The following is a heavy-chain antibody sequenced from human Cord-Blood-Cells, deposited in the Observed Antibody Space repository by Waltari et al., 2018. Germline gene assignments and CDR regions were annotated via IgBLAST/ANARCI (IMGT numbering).Heavy chain of an antibody. CDR2: IYTSGST. D-gene: IGHD3-3*01. V-gene: IGHV4-4*07. CDR1: GGSISSYY. CDR3: ARDPGFGVVPYYYYYMDV. J-gene: IGHJ6*03. Sequence: QVQLQESGPGLVKPSETLSLTCTVSGGSISSYYWSWIRQPAGKGLEWIGRIYTSGSTNYNPSLKSRVTMSVDTSKNQFSLKLSSVTAADTAVYYCARDPGFGVVPYYYYYMDVWGKGTTVTVSS.